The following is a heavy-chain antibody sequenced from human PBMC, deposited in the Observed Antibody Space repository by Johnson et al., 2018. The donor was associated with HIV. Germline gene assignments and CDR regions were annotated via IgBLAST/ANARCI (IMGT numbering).Heavy chain of an antibody. CDR2: IGTAGDT. Sequence: VQLMESGGGVVQPGRSLRLSCAASGFTFSSYDMHWVRQATGKGLEWVSAIGTAGDTYYPGSVKGRFTISRENAKNSLYLQMNSLRAGDTAVYYCARAVQLERSDAFDIWGQGTMVTVSS. CDR1: GFTFSSYD. CDR3: ARAVQLERSDAFDI. V-gene: IGHV3-13*01. D-gene: IGHD1-1*01. J-gene: IGHJ3*02.